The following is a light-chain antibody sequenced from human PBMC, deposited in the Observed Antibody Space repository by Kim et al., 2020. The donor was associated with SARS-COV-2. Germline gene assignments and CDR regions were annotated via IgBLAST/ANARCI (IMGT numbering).Light chain of an antibody. CDR3: QQYYSPPPWT. CDR1: QSVLNSSNNKNY. J-gene: IGKJ1*01. Sequence: DIVMTQSPDSLAVSLGGRATINCKSTQSVLNSSNNKNYLAWYQQKPGQPPKLLISWASIRESGVPCRFSGSGSGTDFTLTISSLQAEDVAVYYCQQYYSPPPWTFGQGTKVDIK. CDR2: WAS. V-gene: IGKV4-1*01.